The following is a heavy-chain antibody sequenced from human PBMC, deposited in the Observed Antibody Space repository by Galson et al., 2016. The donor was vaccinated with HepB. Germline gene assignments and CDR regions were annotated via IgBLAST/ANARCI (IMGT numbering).Heavy chain of an antibody. D-gene: IGHD1-26*01. Sequence: CAISGDSVSTKSAAWNWIRQSPSRGLEWLGRTYYRSKWYNEYAVSVQSRITISPDTSKNQFSLQLNSVTLEDTAVYYCARGVAPWALGSLGFHMDVWGQGTTVTVSS. CDR1: GDSVSTKSAA. CDR3: ARGVAPWALGSLGFHMDV. CDR2: TYYRSKWYN. J-gene: IGHJ6*02. V-gene: IGHV6-1*01.